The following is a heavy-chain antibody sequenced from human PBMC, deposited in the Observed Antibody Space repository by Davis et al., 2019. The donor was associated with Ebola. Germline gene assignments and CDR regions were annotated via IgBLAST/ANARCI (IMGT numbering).Heavy chain of an antibody. CDR2: IFPVFDTT. CDR1: GGTFSNYA. J-gene: IGHJ6*02. V-gene: IGHV1-69*06. Sequence: SLKVSCKASGGTFSNYAISWVRQAPGQGLEWMGGIFPVFDTTNYAQKFQGRVTITADKSTSTAYMELSSLRSEDTAVYYCARVLWVEDEYYGMDVWGQGTTVTVSS. D-gene: IGHD3-10*01. CDR3: ARVLWVEDEYYGMDV.